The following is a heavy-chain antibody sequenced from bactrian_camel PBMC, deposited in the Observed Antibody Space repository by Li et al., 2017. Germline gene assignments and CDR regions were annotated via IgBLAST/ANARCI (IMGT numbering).Heavy chain of an antibody. D-gene: IGHD6*01. V-gene: IGHV3S55*01. J-gene: IGHJ6*01. CDR2: ILSDGTT. CDR1: GFTHCVCT. CDR3: ALMYDDVWYVQGY. Sequence: HVQLVESGGGSAQAGGSLSLSCAGSGFTHCVCTMGWYRQTPGKERVVVSTILSDGTTYYADSVKGRFWISRDNAENTLYLQMNSLETEDTAVYYCALMYDDVWYVQGYWGQGTQVTVS.